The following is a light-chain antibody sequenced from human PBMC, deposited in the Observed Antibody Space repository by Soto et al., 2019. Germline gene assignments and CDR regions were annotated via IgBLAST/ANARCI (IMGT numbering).Light chain of an antibody. CDR2: GAS. Sequence: EIVMTQSPATLSVSPGDRATLSCRASQSVSSNLAWYQQKPGQAPRLLIYGASTRATGIPARFSGSVSGTEFTLTISSLQSEDFAVYYCQQYNNWPWTFGHGTKVEIK. CDR3: QQYNNWPWT. CDR1: QSVSSN. V-gene: IGKV3-15*01. J-gene: IGKJ1*01.